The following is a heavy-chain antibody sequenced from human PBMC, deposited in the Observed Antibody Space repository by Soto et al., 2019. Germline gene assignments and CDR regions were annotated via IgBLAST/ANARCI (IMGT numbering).Heavy chain of an antibody. CDR1: GFTFSTYA. V-gene: IGHV3-23*01. J-gene: IGHJ4*02. CDR2: ISGSGSST. CDR3: AKGGSGWPFDY. Sequence: EVQLLESGGGLVQPGGSLRLSCAASGFTFSTYAMSWVRQAPGKGLEWVSGISGSGSSTYYADSVKGRFTVSRDNSKNTLYLQMNSLRAEDTAVYYCAKGGSGWPFDYWGQGTLVTVSS. D-gene: IGHD6-19*01.